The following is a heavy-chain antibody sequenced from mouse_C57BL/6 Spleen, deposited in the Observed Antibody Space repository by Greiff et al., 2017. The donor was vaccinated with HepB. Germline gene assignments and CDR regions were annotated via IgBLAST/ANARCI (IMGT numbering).Heavy chain of an antibody. CDR3: AREPLTAQALDY. CDR1: GYTFPSYW. Sequence: QVQLQQPGAELVKPGASVKLSCKASGYTFPSYWMQWVKQRPGQGLEWIGEIDPSDSYTNNNQKFKGKATLTVDTSSSTAYMQLSSLTSEDSAVYYCAREPLTAQALDYWGQGTTLTVSS. CDR2: IDPSDSYT. V-gene: IGHV1-50*01. D-gene: IGHD3-2*02. J-gene: IGHJ2*01.